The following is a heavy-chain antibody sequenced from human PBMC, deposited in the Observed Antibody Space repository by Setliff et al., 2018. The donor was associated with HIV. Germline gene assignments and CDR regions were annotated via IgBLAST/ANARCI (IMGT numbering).Heavy chain of an antibody. CDR3: ARHTIGVATWSDGFDF. J-gene: IGHJ4*02. CDR1: GVSISSFY. D-gene: IGHD6-19*01. CDR2: IYSNGGT. Sequence: LSLTCNVSGVSISSFYWSWIRQPPGKGLQYIGYIYSNGGTNYNPSLKSRVSTSVDTSKNQFSLKLSSVTAADTAVYYCARHTIGVATWSDGFDFWGQGRLVTVSS. V-gene: IGHV4-59*01.